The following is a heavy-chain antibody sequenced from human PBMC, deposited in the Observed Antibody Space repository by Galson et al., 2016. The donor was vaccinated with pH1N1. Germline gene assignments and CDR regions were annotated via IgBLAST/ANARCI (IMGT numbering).Heavy chain of an antibody. CDR2: ISGGGDST. D-gene: IGHD3-22*01. Sequence: SLRLSCAVSGFTFSIFGMSWVRQTPGKGLEWVSAISGGGDSTYHADSVKGRFTISRDNSKNTLFLQMSILRAEDTAIYYCAKHDGSGYYYSRRLSWGQGTLVTVSS. CDR3: AKHDGSGYYYSRRLS. J-gene: IGHJ5*02. V-gene: IGHV3-23*01. CDR1: GFTFSIFG.